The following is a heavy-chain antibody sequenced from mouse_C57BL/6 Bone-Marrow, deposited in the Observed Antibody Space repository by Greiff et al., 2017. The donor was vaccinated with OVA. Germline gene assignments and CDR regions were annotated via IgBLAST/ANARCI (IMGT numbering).Heavy chain of an antibody. D-gene: IGHD2-2*01. CDR1: GYAFSSSW. CDR3: ARDGYDGY. Sequence: VQLQQSGPELVKPGASVKISCKASGYAFSSSWMNWVKQRPGKGLEWIGRIYPGDGDTNYNGKFKGKATLTADKSSSTAYMQLSSLTSEDSAVYFCARDGYDGYWGQGTTLTVPS. V-gene: IGHV1-82*01. CDR2: IYPGDGDT. J-gene: IGHJ2*01.